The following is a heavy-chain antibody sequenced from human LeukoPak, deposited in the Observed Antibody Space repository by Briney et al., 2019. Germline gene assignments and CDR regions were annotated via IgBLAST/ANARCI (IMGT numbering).Heavy chain of an antibody. J-gene: IGHJ4*02. V-gene: IGHV3-7*01. Sequence: GGSLRLSCAASRFIFSNYWMSWVRQALGKGLEWVAKIKQDGSEKYYVDSVEGRFTISRDNAKKSLYLQMTSVRAEDTAVYYCARGYGYYYDNSGYDYWGQGTLVTVSS. D-gene: IGHD3-22*01. CDR1: RFIFSNYW. CDR3: ARGYGYYYDNSGYDY. CDR2: IKQDGSEK.